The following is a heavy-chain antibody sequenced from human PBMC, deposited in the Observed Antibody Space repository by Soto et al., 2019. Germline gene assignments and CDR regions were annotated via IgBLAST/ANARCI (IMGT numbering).Heavy chain of an antibody. J-gene: IGHJ3*02. CDR3: ARGAVAAPDAFDI. V-gene: IGHV1-2*04. CDR1: GYTFTGYY. CDR2: INPNSGGT. D-gene: IGHD6-19*01. Sequence: ASVKVSCKASGYTFTGYYMHWVRQAPGQGLEWMGWINPNSGGTNYAQKFQGWVTMTRDTSISTAYMELSRLRSDDTAVYYCARGAVAAPDAFDIWGQGTMVTVSS.